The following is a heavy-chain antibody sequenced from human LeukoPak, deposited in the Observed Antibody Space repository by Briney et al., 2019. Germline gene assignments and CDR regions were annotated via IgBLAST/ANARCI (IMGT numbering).Heavy chain of an antibody. CDR2: MTLNGSRK. CDR3: ARDDGFSCYSH. D-gene: IGHD3/OR15-3a*01. J-gene: IGHJ4*02. V-gene: IGHV3-7*01. CDR1: GLTFSSYA. Sequence: GRALRLGCAASGLTFSSYAMTWGGQGAGKGLEGGANMTLNGSRKYYVASVKGRFTISRDHAKNTLYLHMNSLTDKDTATYSCARDDGFSCYSHWGQGTLVTVSS.